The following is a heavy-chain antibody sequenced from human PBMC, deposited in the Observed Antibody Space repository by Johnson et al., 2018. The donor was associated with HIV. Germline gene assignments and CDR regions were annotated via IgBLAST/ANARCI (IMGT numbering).Heavy chain of an antibody. Sequence: VQLVESGGGLVQPGGSLRLSCAASGFTVSTNYLTWVRQAPGKGLEWVSLIYGGGTTYYADSVKGRFTVSRDNSKNTLYLQMNSLTAEDTAVYYCARENYDYVWESYRKWGAFDIWGQGTMVTVSS. CDR1: GFTVSTNY. CDR2: IYGGGTT. J-gene: IGHJ3*02. D-gene: IGHD3-16*02. CDR3: ARENYDYVWESYRKWGAFDI. V-gene: IGHV3-66*01.